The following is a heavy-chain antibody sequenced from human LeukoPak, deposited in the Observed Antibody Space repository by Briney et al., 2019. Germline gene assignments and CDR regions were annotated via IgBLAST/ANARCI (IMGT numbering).Heavy chain of an antibody. CDR1: GFTVSSNY. J-gene: IGHJ6*03. V-gene: IGHV3-7*01. CDR2: IKRDGTEK. CDR3: ARGPNTDYGRRYYYYMDV. D-gene: IGHD4-17*01. Sequence: GGSLRLSCAASGFTVSSNYMSWVRQAPGKGLEWVANIKRDGTEKYYVGSVEGRFTISRDNAKNSLYLQMNSLRAEDTAVYYCARGPNTDYGRRYYYYMDVWGKGTTVTVSS.